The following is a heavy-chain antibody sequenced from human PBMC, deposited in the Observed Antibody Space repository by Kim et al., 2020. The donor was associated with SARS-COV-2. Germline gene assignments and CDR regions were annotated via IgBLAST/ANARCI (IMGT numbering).Heavy chain of an antibody. D-gene: IGHD3-9*01. J-gene: IGHJ6*02. V-gene: IGHV3-21*01. Sequence: ADSVGGRFTVSRDNAKTSLYLQMNSLRAEDTAVYYCARRSPSARYKSMDVWGQGTTVTVSS. CDR3: ARRSPSARYKSMDV.